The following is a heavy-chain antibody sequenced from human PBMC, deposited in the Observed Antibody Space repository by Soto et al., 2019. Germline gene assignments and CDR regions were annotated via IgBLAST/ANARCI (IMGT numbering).Heavy chain of an antibody. CDR1: AGSFSGYY. D-gene: IGHD6-13*01. J-gene: IGHJ6*02. V-gene: IGHV4-34*01. CDR3: ARLQLDYYYYGMDV. CDR2: INHSGNT. Sequence: SETLSLTCAVYAGSFSGYYWTWIRQTPGKGLEWIGEINHSGNTNYNPSLKSRVTISVGTSKNHFSLKLSSLIAADTAVYYCARLQLDYYYYGMDVWGQGTTVTVS.